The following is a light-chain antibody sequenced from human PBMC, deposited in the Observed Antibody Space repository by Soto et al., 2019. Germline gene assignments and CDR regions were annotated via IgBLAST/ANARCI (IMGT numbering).Light chain of an antibody. J-gene: IGKJ2*01. CDR2: VAS. CDR3: QQSYRSPYT. CDR1: QSISSY. V-gene: IGKV1-39*01. Sequence: DIQMTQSPSSLSASVGDRDTITCRASQSISSYLNWYQQKPGKAPKFLIYVASTLQSGVPSRFSGSGSGTDFTLTISSLQPEDFATYCCQQSYRSPYTCGQGTKLEIK.